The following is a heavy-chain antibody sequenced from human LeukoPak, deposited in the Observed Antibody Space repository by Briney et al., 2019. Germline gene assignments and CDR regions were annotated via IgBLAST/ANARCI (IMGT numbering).Heavy chain of an antibody. D-gene: IGHD2-15*01. Sequence: GGSLRLSCAASGFTFSSYSMNWVRQAPGKGLEWVSSISSSSSYIYYADSVKGRFTISRDNAKNSLYLQMNSLRAEDTAVYYCARDCSGGSCYGSYYYGMDVWGQGTTVTVSS. V-gene: IGHV3-21*01. CDR3: ARDCSGGSCYGSYYYGMDV. CDR1: GFTFSSYS. CDR2: ISSSSSYI. J-gene: IGHJ6*02.